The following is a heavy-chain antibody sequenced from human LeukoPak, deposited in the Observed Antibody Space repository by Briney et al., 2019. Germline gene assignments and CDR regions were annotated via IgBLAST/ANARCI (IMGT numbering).Heavy chain of an antibody. D-gene: IGHD6-19*01. Sequence: PSQTLSLTCTVSGGSISSGGYYWSWIRQPPGKGLEWIGEINHSGSTNYNPSLKSRVTISVDTSKNQFSLKLSSVTAADTAVYYCARGKGSGWSVHWFDPWGQGTLVTVSS. CDR2: INHSGST. J-gene: IGHJ5*02. CDR3: ARGKGSGWSVHWFDP. V-gene: IGHV4-30-2*01. CDR1: GGSISSGGYY.